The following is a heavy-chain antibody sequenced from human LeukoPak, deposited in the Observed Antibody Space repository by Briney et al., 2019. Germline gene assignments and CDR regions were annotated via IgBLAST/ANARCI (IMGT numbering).Heavy chain of an antibody. CDR1: GFTFSSYA. J-gene: IGHJ4*02. Sequence: GGSLRLSCAASGFTFSSYAMSWVRQAPGKGLEWVSAISGSGGSTYYADSVKGRFTISRDNSESTLDLQMNSLRVEDTAVYYCAKDRYSTSSTFTVNPFDYWGQGILVTVSS. CDR3: AKDRYSTSSTFTVNPFDY. CDR2: ISGSGGST. D-gene: IGHD2-2*01. V-gene: IGHV3-23*01.